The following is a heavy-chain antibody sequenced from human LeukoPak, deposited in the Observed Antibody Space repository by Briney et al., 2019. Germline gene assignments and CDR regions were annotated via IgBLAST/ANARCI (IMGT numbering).Heavy chain of an antibody. J-gene: IGHJ4*02. CDR3: ARQSGTYYVALSSDY. CDR1: GFTFSTYE. V-gene: IGHV3-48*03. D-gene: IGHD1-26*01. Sequence: PGGSLRLSCAASGFTFSTYEMNWVRQAPGKGLEWVSFISRSGNTIYYADSVKGRFTISRDNAKNSLYLQMTSLRAEDTAVYYCARQSGTYYVALSSDYWGQGTLVTVPS. CDR2: ISRSGNTI.